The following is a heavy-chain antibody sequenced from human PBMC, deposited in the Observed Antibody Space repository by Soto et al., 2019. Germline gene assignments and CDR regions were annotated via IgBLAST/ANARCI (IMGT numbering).Heavy chain of an antibody. J-gene: IGHJ4*02. CDR3: AHSRTCGKTIFFEY. V-gene: IGHV2-5*02. CDR1: GLAFSTADRA. Sequence: QITVKESGPALVKPTQTLTMTCTFSGLAFSTADRAVGWIRQDPGKALDWPALIDGDDNKRYSPSLKNRLTIASGTSKTQGFLTMTDMDPVDTATDSCAHSRTCGKTIFFEYWGQGTLVTVSA. D-gene: IGHD1-1*01. CDR2: IDGDDNK.